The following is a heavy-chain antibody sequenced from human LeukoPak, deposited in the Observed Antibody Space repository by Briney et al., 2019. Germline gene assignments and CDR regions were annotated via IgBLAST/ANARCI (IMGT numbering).Heavy chain of an antibody. D-gene: IGHD2-15*01. CDR1: GFTLSSYW. CDR2: IKQDGSEK. Sequence: GGSLRPSCAASGFTLSSYWMSWVRQAPGKGLEWVANIKQDGSEKYYVDSVKGRFTISRDNVKNSLYLQMNSLRVEDTALYYCAKDIGCSGDSCYSSGCDYWGQGTLVTVSS. V-gene: IGHV3-7*03. J-gene: IGHJ4*02. CDR3: AKDIGCSGDSCYSSGCDY.